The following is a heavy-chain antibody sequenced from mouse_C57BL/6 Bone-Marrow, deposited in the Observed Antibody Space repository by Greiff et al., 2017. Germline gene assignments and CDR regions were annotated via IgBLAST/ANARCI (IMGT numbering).Heavy chain of an antibody. CDR2: FYPGGGRI. CDR1: GYTFTEYT. V-gene: IGHV1-62-2*01. CDR3: ARHAYPNSYGAAWFAY. J-gene: IGHJ3*01. D-gene: IGHD1-1*01. Sequence: VQLQQPGAELVKPGASVKLSCKASGYTFTEYTIDWVKQRSGQGLEWIGWFYPGGGRIKYNEKFKDKATLTATKSSSPVYMELSRLTSGDSAFYFCARHAYPNSYGAAWFAYWGQGTLVTVSA.